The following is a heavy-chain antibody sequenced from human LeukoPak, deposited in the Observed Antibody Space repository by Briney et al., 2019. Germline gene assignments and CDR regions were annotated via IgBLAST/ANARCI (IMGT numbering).Heavy chain of an antibody. CDR2: ISYSGST. D-gene: IGHD2-2*02. V-gene: IGHV4-59*01. CDR1: GGSISSYY. Sequence: SETLSLTCTVSGGSISSYYWSWIRQPPGKGLEWIGYISYSGSTSYNSSLKSRVTISIDTSKNQFSLRLSSVTAADTAVYYCARLPAIYTPLDPWCQGTLVTVSS. J-gene: IGHJ5*02. CDR3: ARLPAIYTPLDP.